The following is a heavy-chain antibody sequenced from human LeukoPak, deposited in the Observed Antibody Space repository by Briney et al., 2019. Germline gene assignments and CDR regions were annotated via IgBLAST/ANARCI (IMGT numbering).Heavy chain of an antibody. CDR1: GFTFNNYG. Sequence: PGGSLRLSCAASGFTFNNYGMHWVRQAPGKGLEWVAVASNDGSNKYYADSVKGRFTISRDNSKNTLSLQMNSLRVEDTAVYYCAKSHSSGYYYFDYWGQGTLVTVSS. CDR2: ASNDGSNK. D-gene: IGHD3-22*01. CDR3: AKSHSSGYYYFDY. J-gene: IGHJ4*02. V-gene: IGHV3-30*18.